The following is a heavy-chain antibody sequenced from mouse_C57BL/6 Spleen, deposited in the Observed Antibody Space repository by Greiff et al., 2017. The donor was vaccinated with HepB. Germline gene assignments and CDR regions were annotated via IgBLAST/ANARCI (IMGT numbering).Heavy chain of an antibody. V-gene: IGHV5-4*01. Sequence: DVKLVESGGGLVKPGGSLKLSCAASGFTFSSYAMSWVRQTPEKRLEWVATISDGGSYTYYPDNVKGRFTISRDNAKNNLYLQMSHLKSEDTAMYYCARDRRDYYGTNYFDYWGQGTTLTVSS. CDR2: ISDGGSYT. D-gene: IGHD1-1*01. J-gene: IGHJ2*01. CDR3: ARDRRDYYGTNYFDY. CDR1: GFTFSSYA.